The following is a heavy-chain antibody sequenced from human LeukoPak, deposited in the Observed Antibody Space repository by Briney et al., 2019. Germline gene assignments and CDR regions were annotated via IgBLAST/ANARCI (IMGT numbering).Heavy chain of an antibody. D-gene: IGHD5-18*01. CDR2: INHSGST. J-gene: IGHJ4*02. CDR1: GGTFSGYY. CDR3: ARAGSYGYDY. V-gene: IGHV4-34*01. Sequence: SETLSLTCAVYGGTFSGYYWSWIRQPPGKGLEWIGEINHSGSTNYNPSLKSRVTISVDTSKNQFSLKLSSVTAADTAVYYCARAGSYGYDYWGQGTLVTVSS.